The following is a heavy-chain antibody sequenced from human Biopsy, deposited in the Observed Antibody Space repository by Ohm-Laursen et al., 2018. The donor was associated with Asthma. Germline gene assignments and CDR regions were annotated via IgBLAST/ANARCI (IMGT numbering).Heavy chain of an antibody. J-gene: IGHJ6*02. V-gene: IGHV1-18*01. CDR2: NSVYNGNT. D-gene: IGHD3-10*01. CDR1: GYTFNSAG. CDR3: ARAVDYSHYYGIDV. Sequence: GATVKISCKTSGYTFNSAGITWVRQAPGQGLEWKGCNSVYNGNTKVAQKLQDRVTMITDTSTSTAYMELRSLRSDDTAVYFCARAVDYSHYYGIDVWGQGTTVTVS.